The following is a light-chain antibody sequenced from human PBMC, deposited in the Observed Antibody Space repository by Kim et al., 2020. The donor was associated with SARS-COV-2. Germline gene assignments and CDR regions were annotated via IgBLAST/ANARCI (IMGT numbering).Light chain of an antibody. Sequence: QPVLTQPSSLSASPGASASLTCTLRSGINVGTYRIYWYQQKPGSPPQYLLSYKSDSHKQQGSGVPSRFSGSKDASANAGILVISGLQSEDEADYYCMIWHSDTWVFGGGTQLTVL. V-gene: IGLV5-45*03. CDR2: YKSDSHK. J-gene: IGLJ3*02. CDR3: MIWHSDTWV. CDR1: SGINVGTYR.